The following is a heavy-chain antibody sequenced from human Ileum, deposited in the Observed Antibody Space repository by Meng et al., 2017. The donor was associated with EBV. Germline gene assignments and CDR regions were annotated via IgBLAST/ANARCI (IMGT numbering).Heavy chain of an antibody. CDR1: GYSISSSNW. CDR2: IHYSGST. J-gene: IGHJ4*02. D-gene: IGHD3-16*01. CDR3: ARNGTGTSTDYD. V-gene: IGHV4-28*01. Sequence: QVPLEASGAGVEKTWASLSLTCAVSGYSISSSNWWGWIREPPGKGVGWIGYIHYSGSTSYNQSLKSRVTMSADTSKSQFSLNLNSVSSVDTAVYYCARNGTGTSTDYDWGQGTLVTVSS.